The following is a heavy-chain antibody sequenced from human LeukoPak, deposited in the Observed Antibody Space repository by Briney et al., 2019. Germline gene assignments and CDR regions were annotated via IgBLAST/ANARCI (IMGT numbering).Heavy chain of an antibody. Sequence: SETLSLTCTVSGGSISSGSYYWSWIRQPPGKGLEWIGEINHSGSTNHNPSLKSRVTISVDTSKNQFSLKLSSVTAADTAVYYCARDMMGYSGYDYVYANRPDDAFDIWGQGTMVTVSS. CDR3: ARDMMGYSGYDYVYANRPDDAFDI. D-gene: IGHD5-12*01. J-gene: IGHJ3*02. V-gene: IGHV4-39*07. CDR1: GGSISSGSYY. CDR2: INHSGST.